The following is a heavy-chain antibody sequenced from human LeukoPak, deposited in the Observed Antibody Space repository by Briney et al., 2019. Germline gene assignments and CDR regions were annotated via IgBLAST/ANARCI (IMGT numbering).Heavy chain of an antibody. CDR1: GFTFSSYS. CDR2: ISSSSSYI. Sequence: GGSLRLSCAASGFTFSSYSMNWVRQAPGKGLEWVSSISSSSSYIYYADSVKGRFTISRDNAKNSLYLQMNSLRAEDTAVYYCARDTRENHYDSSGYYRAPGYFDYWGQGTLVTVSS. D-gene: IGHD3-22*01. J-gene: IGHJ4*02. CDR3: ARDTRENHYDSSGYYRAPGYFDY. V-gene: IGHV3-21*01.